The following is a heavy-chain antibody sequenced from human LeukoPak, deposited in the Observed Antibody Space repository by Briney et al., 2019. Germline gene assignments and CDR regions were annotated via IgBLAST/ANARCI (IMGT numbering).Heavy chain of an antibody. CDR1: GFTFSGYA. CDR3: AKGSRGSYDY. V-gene: IGHV3-23*01. D-gene: IGHD1-26*01. J-gene: IGHJ4*02. CDR2: ITGSGDAT. Sequence: GGSLRLSCAASGFTFSGYAMAWVRQTPGKGLEWVSAITGSGDATYYTDSVKGRFTISRDNSKNTLYLQMNSLRAEDTAVYYCAKGSRGSYDYWGQGTLVTVSS.